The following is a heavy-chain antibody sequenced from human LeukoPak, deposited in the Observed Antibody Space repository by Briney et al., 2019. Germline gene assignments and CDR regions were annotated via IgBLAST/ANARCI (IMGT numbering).Heavy chain of an antibody. Sequence: GASVKVSCKASGGTFSSYAISWVRQAPGQGLEWMGRIIPILGIANYAQKFQGRVTITADKSTSTAYMELSSLRSEDTAVYYCARGIRGEPLSYWGQGTLVTVSS. D-gene: IGHD3-10*01. CDR1: GGTFSSYA. CDR2: IIPILGIA. J-gene: IGHJ4*02. CDR3: ARGIRGEPLSY. V-gene: IGHV1-69*04.